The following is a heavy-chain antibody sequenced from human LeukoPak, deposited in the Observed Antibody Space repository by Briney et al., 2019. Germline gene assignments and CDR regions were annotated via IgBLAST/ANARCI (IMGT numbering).Heavy chain of an antibody. CDR2: IIPIFGTA. Sequence: SVKVSCKASTYTFTTTYGFSWVRQAPGQGLEWMGGIIPIFGTANYAQKFQGRVTITADESTSTAYMELSSLRSEDTAVYYCAREGSTGSFDYWGQGTLVTVSS. J-gene: IGHJ4*02. D-gene: IGHD3-10*01. CDR1: TYTFTTTYG. V-gene: IGHV1-69*13. CDR3: AREGSTGSFDY.